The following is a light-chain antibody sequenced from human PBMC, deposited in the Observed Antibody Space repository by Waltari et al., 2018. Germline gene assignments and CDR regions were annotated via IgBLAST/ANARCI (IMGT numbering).Light chain of an antibody. CDR2: NAA. Sequence: EIVLTQSPATLSLSQGDSATLSCRASQSIRDFLAWHQHKPGQAPRLLIYNAAVRATDTPARFSGSGSGTDFTLTISSLEPEDFAVYYCQQRSNWPPLTFGGGTKVEIK. CDR1: QSIRDF. CDR3: QQRSNWPPLT. J-gene: IGKJ4*01. V-gene: IGKV3-11*01.